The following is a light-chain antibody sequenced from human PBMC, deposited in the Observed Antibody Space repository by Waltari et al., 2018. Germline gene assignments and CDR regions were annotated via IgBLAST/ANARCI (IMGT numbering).Light chain of an antibody. CDR3: ATWDSSLSGV. V-gene: IGLV1-51*02. J-gene: IGLJ3*02. CDR2: ENN. Sequence: QSVLTQPPSVSAAPGQKVTISCSGSGSNIGNNYVSWYQQLPGTAPKLLIYENNKRPPGIPDRFSASNSGTSATLGITGLQTGDEADYYCATWDSSLSGVFGGGTKLTVL. CDR1: GSNIGNNY.